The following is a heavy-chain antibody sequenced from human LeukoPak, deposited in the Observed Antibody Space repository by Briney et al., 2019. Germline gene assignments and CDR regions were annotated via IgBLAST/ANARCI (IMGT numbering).Heavy chain of an antibody. Sequence: GGSLRLSCAASGFTFSSYAMHWVRQAPGKGLEWVAVISYDGSNKYYADSVKGRFTISRDNSKNTLYLQMNSLRAEDTAAYYCARGSTSLPRGGFDYWGQGTLVTVSS. V-gene: IGHV3-30-3*01. CDR1: GFTFSSYA. J-gene: IGHJ4*02. D-gene: IGHD2-2*01. CDR3: ARGSTSLPRGGFDY. CDR2: ISYDGSNK.